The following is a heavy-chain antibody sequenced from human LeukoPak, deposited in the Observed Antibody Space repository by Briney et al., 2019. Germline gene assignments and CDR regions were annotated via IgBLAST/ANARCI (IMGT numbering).Heavy chain of an antibody. J-gene: IGHJ3*02. CDR1: GFTFVNYG. V-gene: IGHV3-30*03. CDR2: ISYNGIKK. D-gene: IGHD2-2*03. Sequence: QPGGSLRLSCAASGFTFVNYGFHWVRQAPGKALEWVAFISYNGIKKYADSVKGRFTISRDNSKNTLYLQMNGLRPEDTAVYYCARDPLDISRWANAFDIWGQGTMVTVSS. CDR3: ARDPLDISRWANAFDI.